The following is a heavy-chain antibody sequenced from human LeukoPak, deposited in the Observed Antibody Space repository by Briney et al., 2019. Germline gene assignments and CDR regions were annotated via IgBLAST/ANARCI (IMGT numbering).Heavy chain of an antibody. J-gene: IGHJ5*02. Sequence: SETLSLTCTVSGGSISSYYWSWIRQPAGKGLEWIGRIYTSGSTNYNPSLKSRVTISVDTSKNQFSLKLGSVTAADTAVYYCARDFRYGSGSYYNPPGFDPWGQGTLVTVSS. CDR2: IYTSGST. CDR1: GGSISSYY. D-gene: IGHD3-10*01. CDR3: ARDFRYGSGSYYNPPGFDP. V-gene: IGHV4-4*07.